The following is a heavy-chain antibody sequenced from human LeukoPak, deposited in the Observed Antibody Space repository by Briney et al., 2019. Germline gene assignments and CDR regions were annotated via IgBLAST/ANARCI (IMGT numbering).Heavy chain of an antibody. V-gene: IGHV3-21*01. CDR2: ISSSRSYI. CDR1: GFTFSSYS. D-gene: IGHD3-22*01. Sequence: GGSVRLSCAASGFTFSSYSMNWVRQAPGRGLEWVSSISSSRSYIYYADSVKGRFTISRDNAKNSLYLQMNSLRAEDTAVYYCARGRAYYYDSSGYYAAESDYWGQGTLVTVSS. J-gene: IGHJ4*02. CDR3: ARGRAYYYDSSGYYAAESDY.